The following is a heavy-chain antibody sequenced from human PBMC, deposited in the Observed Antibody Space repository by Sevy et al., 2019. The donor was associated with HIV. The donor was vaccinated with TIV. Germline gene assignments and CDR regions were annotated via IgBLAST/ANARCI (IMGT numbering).Heavy chain of an antibody. J-gene: IGHJ6*03. CDR2: ISSSSSYI. CDR3: GGCTPTSCYLMDV. D-gene: IGHD2-2*01. Sequence: GGSLRLSCAASGFTFSSYSMNWVRQAPGKGLEWVSSISSSSSYIYYADSVKGRFTISRDNANNSLYLQMNSLRAEDTALYSRGGCTPTSCYLMDVWGKGTTVTVSS. CDR1: GFTFSSYS. V-gene: IGHV3-21*06.